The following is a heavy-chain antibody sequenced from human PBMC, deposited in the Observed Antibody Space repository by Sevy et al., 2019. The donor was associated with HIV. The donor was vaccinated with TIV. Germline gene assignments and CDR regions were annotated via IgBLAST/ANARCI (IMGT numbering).Heavy chain of an antibody. D-gene: IGHD4-17*01. J-gene: IGHJ4*02. CDR2: IYYSGST. CDR3: ARHKDPTVTMSIYYFDY. V-gene: IGHV4-39*01. CDR1: GGSISSSSYY. Sequence: SETLSLTCTVSGGSISSSSYYWGWIRQPPGKGLEWIGSIYYSGSTYYHPSLKSRVTISVDTSKNQFSLKLSSVTAADTAVYYCARHKDPTVTMSIYYFDYWGQGTLVTVSS.